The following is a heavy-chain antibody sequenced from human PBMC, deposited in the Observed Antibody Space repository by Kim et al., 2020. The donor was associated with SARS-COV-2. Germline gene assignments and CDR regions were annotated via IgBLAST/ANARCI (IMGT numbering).Heavy chain of an antibody. Sequence: SETLSLTCTVSGGSISSYYWSWIRQPPGKGLEWIGYIYYSGSTNYNPSLKSRVTISVDTSKNQFSLKLSSVTAADTAVYYCARDALWFGEAPYYYYGMDVWGQGTTVTVSS. V-gene: IGHV4-59*13. CDR3: ARDALWFGEAPYYYYGMDV. CDR2: IYYSGST. D-gene: IGHD3-10*01. J-gene: IGHJ6*02. CDR1: GGSISSYY.